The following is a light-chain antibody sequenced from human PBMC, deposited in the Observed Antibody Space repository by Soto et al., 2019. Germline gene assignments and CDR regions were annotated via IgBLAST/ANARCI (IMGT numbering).Light chain of an antibody. J-gene: IGLJ1*01. CDR3: SSYTSASTLLYL. CDR2: GVT. Sequence: QSALTQPPSASGSPGQSVTISCTGTSSDVGAYNYVSWYQQYPGKAPKLMIYGVTNRPSGVSTRFSGSKSGNTASLTISGLQAEDEADYHCSSYTSASTLLYLFGTGTKLTVL. CDR1: SSDVGAYNY. V-gene: IGLV2-14*01.